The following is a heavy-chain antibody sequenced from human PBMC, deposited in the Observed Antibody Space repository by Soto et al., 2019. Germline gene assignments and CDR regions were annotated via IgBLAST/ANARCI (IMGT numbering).Heavy chain of an antibody. CDR1: GFTFSSYA. Sequence: PGGSLRLSCAASGFTFSSYAMSWVRQAPGKGLEWVSAISGSGGSTYYADSVKGRFTISRDNSKNTLYLQMNSLRAEDTAVYYCAKDALVVIRAHDPFDIWGQGTMVTVSS. CDR3: AKDALVVIRAHDPFDI. D-gene: IGHD3-22*01. CDR2: ISGSGGST. J-gene: IGHJ3*02. V-gene: IGHV3-23*01.